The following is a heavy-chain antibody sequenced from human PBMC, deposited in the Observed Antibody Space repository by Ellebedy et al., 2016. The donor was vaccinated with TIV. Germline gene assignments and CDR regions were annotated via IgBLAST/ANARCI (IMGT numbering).Heavy chain of an antibody. CDR1: GGSISSYY. V-gene: IGHV4-59*01. J-gene: IGHJ6*03. CDR3: ARGSGGSSPYYYYYMDV. CDR2: IYYSGST. Sequence: SETLSLXXTVSGGSISSYYWSWIRQPPGKGLEWIGYIYYSGSTNYNPSLKSRVTISVDTSKNQFSLKLSSVTAADTAVYYCARGSGGSSPYYYYYMDVWGKGTTVTVSS. D-gene: IGHD1-26*01.